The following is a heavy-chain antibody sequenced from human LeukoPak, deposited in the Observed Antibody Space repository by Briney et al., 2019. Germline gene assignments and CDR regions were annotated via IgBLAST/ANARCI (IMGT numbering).Heavy chain of an antibody. D-gene: IGHD1-26*01. CDR1: GFSFSTYE. J-gene: IGHJ4*02. Sequence: GGSLRLSCAASGFSFSTYEMNWVRQAPGQGLEWVSYISSGGTTINYAGSVKGRLTVSRDNANNSLYLQMNSLRAGDTAVYYCARVDSGSYFDYWGQGTLVTVSS. CDR2: ISSGGTTI. CDR3: ARVDSGSYFDY. V-gene: IGHV3-48*03.